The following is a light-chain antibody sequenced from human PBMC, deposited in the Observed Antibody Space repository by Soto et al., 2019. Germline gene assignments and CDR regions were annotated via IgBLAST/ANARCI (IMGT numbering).Light chain of an antibody. J-gene: IGLJ2*01. Sequence: QSALTQPASVSGSPGQSITISCTGTSSDVGGYNYVSWYQQHPGKAPKLMIYEVSNRPSGVSNRFSGFKSGNTASLTISGLQADDEADYYCSSYTSSSPLVVFGGGTKLTVL. CDR1: SSDVGGYNY. CDR3: SSYTSSSPLVV. V-gene: IGLV2-14*01. CDR2: EVS.